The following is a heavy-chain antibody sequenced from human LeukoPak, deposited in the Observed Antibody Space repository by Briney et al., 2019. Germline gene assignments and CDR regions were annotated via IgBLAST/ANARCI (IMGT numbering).Heavy chain of an antibody. Sequence: GGSLSLSCAASGFTFDDYGMHWVRHAPGKGLEWVSGISWNSGSIGYADSVKGRFTISRDNAKNSLYLQMNSLRAEDMALYYCAKTQSKWLLSAIDYWGQGTLVTVSS. CDR2: ISWNSGSI. CDR3: AKTQSKWLLSAIDY. CDR1: GFTFDDYG. J-gene: IGHJ4*02. D-gene: IGHD3-22*01. V-gene: IGHV3-9*03.